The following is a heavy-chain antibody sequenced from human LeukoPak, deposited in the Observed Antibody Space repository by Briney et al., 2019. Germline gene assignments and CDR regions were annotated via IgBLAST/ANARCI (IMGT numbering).Heavy chain of an antibody. V-gene: IGHV3-30*02. J-gene: IGHJ3*02. D-gene: IGHD3-9*01. Sequence: TGGSLRLSCAASGFTFTSHGMHWVRQAPGKGLEWVACIRSDATGDHYADSVKGRFTISRDNSKNTVYLQMNSLRAEDTAVYYCAGPYYDILTGFADAFDIWGQGTMVTVSS. CDR1: GFTFTSHG. CDR2: IRSDATGD. CDR3: AGPYYDILTGFADAFDI.